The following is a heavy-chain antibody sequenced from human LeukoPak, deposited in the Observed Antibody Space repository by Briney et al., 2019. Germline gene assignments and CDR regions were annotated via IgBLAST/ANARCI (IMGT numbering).Heavy chain of an antibody. J-gene: IGHJ4*02. Sequence: GASVKVSCKASGYTFTGYYMHWVRQAPGQGLAGMGWINPKRGGTNYAQKFQGRITMTRDTYISTASMDLSRLTAGDTAVYHCSRGVSLLSLDYWGQGTLVTVSS. D-gene: IGHD3-16*02. CDR3: SRGVSLLSLDY. CDR2: INPKRGGT. V-gene: IGHV1-2*02. CDR1: GYTFTGYY.